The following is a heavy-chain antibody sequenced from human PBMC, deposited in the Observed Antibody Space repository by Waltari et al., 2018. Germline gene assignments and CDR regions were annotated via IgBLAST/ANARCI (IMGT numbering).Heavy chain of an antibody. CDR1: GYSFTGYY. CDR2: INPHSGLT. J-gene: IGHJ6*02. Sequence: QVQLLQSGDEVKKPGDSVKVSCKASGYSFTGYYLHWVRQAPGQGPEWRGRINPHSGLTDDSPRFQGRVTMTTDLSTTTVYMELSGLRPDDTAIYYCARRGGSYYYNGLDVWGQGATVTVSS. V-gene: IGHV1-2*06. CDR3: ARRGGSYYYNGLDV. D-gene: IGHD3-10*01.